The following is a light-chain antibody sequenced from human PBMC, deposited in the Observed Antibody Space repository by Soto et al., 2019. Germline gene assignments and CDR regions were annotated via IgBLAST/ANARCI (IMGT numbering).Light chain of an antibody. CDR3: QTWGTGIHGV. J-gene: IGLJ3*02. Sequence: QLVLTQSPSASASLGASVKLTCTLSSGHNNYAIAWHQQQPEKGPRYLMKLDSDGSHNKGDGIPDRFSGSSSGAERYLTISSLQSEDEADYYCQTWGTGIHGVFGGGTKLTVL. V-gene: IGLV4-69*01. CDR1: SGHNNYA. CDR2: LDSDGSH.